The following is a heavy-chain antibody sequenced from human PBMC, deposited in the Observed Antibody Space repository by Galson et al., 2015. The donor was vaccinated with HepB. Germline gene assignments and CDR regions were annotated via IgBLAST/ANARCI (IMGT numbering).Heavy chain of an antibody. J-gene: IGHJ4*02. Sequence: SLRLSCAASGFTFTDYWMSWVRQAPGKGLEWVANINKDGNDKYYVDSVEGRFTVSRDHAKTSLYLQLNSLRAEDTALYYCARADALRTVDSWGQGALVTVSS. CDR2: INKDGNDK. V-gene: IGHV3-7*03. CDR3: ARADALRTVDS. CDR1: GFTFTDYW.